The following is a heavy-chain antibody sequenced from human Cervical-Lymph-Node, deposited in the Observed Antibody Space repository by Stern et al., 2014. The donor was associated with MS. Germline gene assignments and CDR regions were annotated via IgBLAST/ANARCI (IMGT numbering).Heavy chain of an antibody. CDR3: ARGRRYCSGGSCYEYYYYGMDV. CDR1: GGSISSGSYY. CDR2: IYTSGST. J-gene: IGHJ6*02. V-gene: IGHV4-61*02. Sequence: QVQLQESGPGLVKPSQTLSLTCTVSGGSISSGSYYWSWIRQPAGKGLEWIGRIYTSGSTNYNPSLKSRVTISVDTSKNQFSLKRSLVTAADTAVYYCARGRRYCSGGSCYEYYYYGMDVWGQGTTVTVSS. D-gene: IGHD2-15*01.